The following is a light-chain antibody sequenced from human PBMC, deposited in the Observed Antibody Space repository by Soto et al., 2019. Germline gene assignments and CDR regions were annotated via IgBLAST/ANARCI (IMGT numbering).Light chain of an antibody. CDR2: DAS. V-gene: IGKV3-11*01. Sequence: EIVLTQSPATLSLSPGERATLSCRASQSVSSYLAWYQQKPGQAPRLLLYDASNRATGIPARFSGSGSGTDFTLTISSLEPEAVAVYYCQQRSNWLTFGGGTKVELK. CDR1: QSVSSY. CDR3: QQRSNWLT. J-gene: IGKJ4*01.